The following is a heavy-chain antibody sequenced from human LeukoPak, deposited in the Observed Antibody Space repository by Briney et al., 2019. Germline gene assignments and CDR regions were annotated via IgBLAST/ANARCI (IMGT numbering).Heavy chain of an antibody. CDR3: ARERRQWQPFDI. CDR2: ISWNSGSI. J-gene: IGHJ3*02. D-gene: IGHD6-19*01. CDR1: GFTFDDYA. V-gene: IGHV3-9*01. Sequence: PGGSLRLSCAASGFTFDDYAMHWVRQAPGKGLEWVSGISWNSGSIGYADSVKGRFTISRDNTDNSLFLQMSSLRAEDTAVYYCARERRQWQPFDIWGQGTMVTVSS.